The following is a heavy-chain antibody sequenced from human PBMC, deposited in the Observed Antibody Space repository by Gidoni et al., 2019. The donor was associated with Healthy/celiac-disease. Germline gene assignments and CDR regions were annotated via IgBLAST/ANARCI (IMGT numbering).Heavy chain of an antibody. CDR1: GFTFSSYA. J-gene: IGHJ4*02. D-gene: IGHD3-22*01. V-gene: IGHV3-23*01. CDR2: ISGSGGST. Sequence: EVQLLESGGGLVQPGGSLRLSCAASGFTFSSYAMSWVRQAPGKGLEWVSAISGSGGSTYYADSVKGRFTISRDNSKNTLYLQMNSLRAEDTAVYYCAKGKDRAYYDSSGSFDYWGQGTLVTVSS. CDR3: AKGKDRAYYDSSGSFDY.